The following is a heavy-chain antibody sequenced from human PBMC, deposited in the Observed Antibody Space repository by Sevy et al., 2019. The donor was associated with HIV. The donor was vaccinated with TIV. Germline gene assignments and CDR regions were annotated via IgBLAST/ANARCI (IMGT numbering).Heavy chain of an antibody. V-gene: IGHV3-49*03. D-gene: IGHD3-22*01. CDR2: IRSKAYGGTT. Sequence: GGCLRLSCTASGFTFGDYAMSWFRQAPGKGLEWVGFIRSKAYGGTTEYAASVKGRFTISRDDSKSIAYLQMNSPKSEDTAVYYWTRAYDSSGYYGRERTDDAFDIWGQGTMVTVSS. CDR3: TRAYDSSGYYGRERTDDAFDI. J-gene: IGHJ3*02. CDR1: GFTFGDYA.